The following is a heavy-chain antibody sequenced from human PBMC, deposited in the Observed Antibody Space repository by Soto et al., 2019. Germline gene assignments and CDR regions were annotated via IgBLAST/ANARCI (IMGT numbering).Heavy chain of an antibody. CDR1: GVTFSRFW. CDR3: ARDYDGGVDF. CDR2: IKEDGSEE. J-gene: IGHJ4*02. Sequence: EVQDVESGGGLVQPGGSLRLSCATSGVTFSRFWMSWVRQAPGKGLEWVANIKEDGSEEHYIDSVKGRFTISRDNAKNSLYLQMNSLRVEDTAIYYCARDYDGGVDFRAQGTLVTVSS. D-gene: IGHD3-3*01. V-gene: IGHV3-7*03.